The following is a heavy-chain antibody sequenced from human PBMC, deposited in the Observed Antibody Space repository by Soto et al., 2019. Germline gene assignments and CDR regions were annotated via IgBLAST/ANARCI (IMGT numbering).Heavy chain of an antibody. CDR3: AKDNDGGYDAFDI. D-gene: IGHD3-16*01. Sequence: HPGGSLRLSCAASGFTFEDYVMHWVRQAPGKGLEWVSRITWNSRIIGYADSVKGRFTISRDNAKNSLYLQMNSLRAEDTALYYCAKDNDGGYDAFDICGQGTMVTVSS. CDR1: GFTFEDYV. V-gene: IGHV3-9*01. CDR2: ITWNSRII. J-gene: IGHJ3*02.